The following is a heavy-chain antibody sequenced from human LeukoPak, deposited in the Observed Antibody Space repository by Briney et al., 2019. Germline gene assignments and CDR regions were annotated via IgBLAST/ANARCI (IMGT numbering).Heavy chain of an antibody. CDR3: ARDLRITIFGVVITPDAFDI. J-gene: IGHJ3*02. V-gene: IGHV4-4*07. CDR1: GGSIGSYY. CDR2: IYTSGST. D-gene: IGHD3-3*01. Sequence: PSETLSLTGTGSGGSIGSYYWSRIRQPAGKGLEWIGRIYTSGSTNYNPSLKSRVTMSVDTSKNQFSLKLSSVTAADTAVYYCARDLRITIFGVVITPDAFDIWGQGTMVTVSS.